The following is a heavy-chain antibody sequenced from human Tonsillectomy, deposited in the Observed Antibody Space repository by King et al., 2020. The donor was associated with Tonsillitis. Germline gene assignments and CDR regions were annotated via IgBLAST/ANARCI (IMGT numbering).Heavy chain of an antibody. D-gene: IGHD6-19*01. J-gene: IGHJ3*02. Sequence: LQLQESGPGLLKPAETLSLTCTVSGGSISSSSHYWGWVRQPPGKGLEWIASVYYRGSAYYNPSLKSRVTTSVDTSKNQFSLKLTSVTAAATAVYYCASVPRSGPTGGGAFDIWGQGTMVTVSS. CDR2: VYYRGSA. CDR1: GGSISSSSHY. V-gene: IGHV4-39*07. CDR3: ASVPRSGPTGGGAFDI.